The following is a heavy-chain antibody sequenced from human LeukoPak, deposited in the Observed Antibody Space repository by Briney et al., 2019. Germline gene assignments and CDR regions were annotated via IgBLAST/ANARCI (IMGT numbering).Heavy chain of an antibody. CDR3: ARGKYYLPFDY. D-gene: IGHD2/OR15-2a*01. Sequence: SETLSLTCTVYGGSISSGGYYWSWIRQHPGKGLEWIGYIYYSGSTYYNPSLKSRVTISVDTSKNQFSLKLSSVTAADTAVYYCARGKYYLPFDYWGQGTLVTVSS. J-gene: IGHJ4*02. CDR2: IYYSGST. CDR1: GGSISSGGYY. V-gene: IGHV4-31*03.